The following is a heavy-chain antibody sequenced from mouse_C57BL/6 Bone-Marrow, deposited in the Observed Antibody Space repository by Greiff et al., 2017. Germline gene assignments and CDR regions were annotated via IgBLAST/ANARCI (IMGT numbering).Heavy chain of an antibody. Sequence: VQLQQPGAELVKPGASVKMSCKASGYTFTSYWITWVKPRPGQGLEWIGDIYPTSGRTNYNEKFKSKAILTVYTSSNTAYMQLSSLTSEDSAVFYCARSGPLGRSFDYWGQGTTLTVSS. CDR2: IYPTSGRT. V-gene: IGHV1-55*01. CDR3: ARSGPLGRSFDY. D-gene: IGHD4-1*01. CDR1: GYTFTSYW. J-gene: IGHJ2*01.